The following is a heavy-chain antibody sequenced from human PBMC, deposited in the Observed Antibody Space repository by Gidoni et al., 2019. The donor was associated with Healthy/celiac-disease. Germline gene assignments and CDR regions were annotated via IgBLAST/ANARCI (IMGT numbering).Heavy chain of an antibody. CDR2: ISGSGGST. V-gene: IGHV3-23*04. CDR3: AKDRGTTDAFDI. Sequence: EVQLVESGGGLVKPGGSLRLFCAAAGFTFSSYAMSWVRQAPGKGLEWVSAISGSGGSTYYADSVKGRFTISRDNSKNTLYLQMNSLRAEDTAVYYCAKDRGTTDAFDIWGQGTMVTVSS. CDR1: GFTFSSYA. J-gene: IGHJ3*02. D-gene: IGHD1-26*01.